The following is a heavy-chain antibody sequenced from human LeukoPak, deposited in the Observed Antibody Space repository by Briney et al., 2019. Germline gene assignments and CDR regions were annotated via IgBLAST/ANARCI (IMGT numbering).Heavy chain of an antibody. D-gene: IGHD3-22*01. Sequence: PSETLSLTCTVSGGSISSGSYYWSWIRQPAGKGLEWIGRIYTGGSTNYNPSLKSRVTISVDTSKNQFSLKLSSVTAADTAVYYCARVGHYYDSSRVDYWGQGTLVTVSS. V-gene: IGHV4-61*02. J-gene: IGHJ4*02. CDR1: GGSISSGSYY. CDR2: IYTGGST. CDR3: ARVGHYYDSSRVDY.